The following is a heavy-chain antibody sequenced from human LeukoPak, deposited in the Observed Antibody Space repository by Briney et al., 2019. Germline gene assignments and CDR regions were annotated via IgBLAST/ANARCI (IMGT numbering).Heavy chain of an antibody. V-gene: IGHV3-48*02. CDR3: ARPRQYYDFWSGYYKNYYYGMDV. D-gene: IGHD3-3*01. CDR1: GFTFNHYA. CDR2: ISSSSSTI. Sequence: GGSLRLSCAASGFTFNHYAMNWVRQAPGKGLEWVSYISSSSSTIYYADSVKGRFTISRDNARNSLYLQMNSLRDEDTAVYYCARPRQYYDFWSGYYKNYYYGMDVWGQGTTVTVSS. J-gene: IGHJ6*02.